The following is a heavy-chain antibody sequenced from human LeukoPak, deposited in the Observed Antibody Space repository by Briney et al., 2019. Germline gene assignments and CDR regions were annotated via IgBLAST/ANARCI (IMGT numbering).Heavy chain of an antibody. D-gene: IGHD1-14*01. V-gene: IGHV3-53*01. CDR1: GFTVSGNY. J-gene: IGHJ3*02. Sequence: PGGSLRLSCAASGFTVSGNYMSWVRQAPGKGLEWVSVIYSDDSTYYANSVKGRFTISRDNSRNTLYLHMNSLRADDTAVYYFARNNVAEPEAFENWGQGTMVTVSS. CDR3: ARNNVAEPEAFEN. CDR2: IYSDDST.